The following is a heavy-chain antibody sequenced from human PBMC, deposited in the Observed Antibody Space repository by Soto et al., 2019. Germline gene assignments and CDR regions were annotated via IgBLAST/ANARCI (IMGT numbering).Heavy chain of an antibody. V-gene: IGHV4-4*02. CDR1: GGSVSSSNW. J-gene: IGHJ5*02. CDR2: IYHSGST. CDR3: ASVGSDYDNSGSSLP. Sequence: PSETLSLTCIVSGGSVSSSNWCSWVRQPPGKGLEWMGEIYHSGSTTYNPSLKSRATISVDKSENQFSLRLKSVTAADTAVYYCASVGSDYDNSGSSLPWGPGTLVTVSS. D-gene: IGHD3-22*01.